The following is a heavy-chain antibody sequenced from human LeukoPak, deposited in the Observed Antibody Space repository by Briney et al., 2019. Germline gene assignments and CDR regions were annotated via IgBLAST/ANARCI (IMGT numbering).Heavy chain of an antibody. D-gene: IGHD2/OR15-2a*01. Sequence: PGGSLRLSCAASGFTLGNYAMHWVRQAPGKGLDWVSLISGDGGRTFYADSVKGRFTISRDNSKNTLSLQMISLRTEDTAFYYCAKFSRTFDAFDMWGQGTRVTVSS. J-gene: IGHJ3*02. V-gene: IGHV3-43*02. CDR1: GFTLGNYA. CDR2: ISGDGGRT. CDR3: AKFSRTFDAFDM.